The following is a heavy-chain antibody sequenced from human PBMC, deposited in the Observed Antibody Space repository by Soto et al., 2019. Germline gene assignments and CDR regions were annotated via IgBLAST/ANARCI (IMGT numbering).Heavy chain of an antibody. Sequence: GSLRLSCAASGFTFSSHSINWVRQAPGKGLEWVSYISGSGATKYYADSVKGRFTISRDNARNSLYLQMSSLSDEDTAVYYCARAIRGFSYVVDYWGQGTLVTVSS. V-gene: IGHV3-48*02. CDR3: ARAIRGFSYVVDY. J-gene: IGHJ4*02. D-gene: IGHD5-18*01. CDR2: ISGSGATK. CDR1: GFTFSSHS.